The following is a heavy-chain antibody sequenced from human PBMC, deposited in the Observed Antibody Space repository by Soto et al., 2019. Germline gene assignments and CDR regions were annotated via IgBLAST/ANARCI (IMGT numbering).Heavy chain of an antibody. CDR1: GFTFSSYA. CDR3: ARYQLKGMDV. V-gene: IGHV3-23*01. D-gene: IGHD2-2*01. Sequence: GESLKISCVASGFTFSSYAMSWVRQAPGKGLEWVSAISGSGGSTYYADSVKGRFTISRDNSKNTLYLQMNSLRAEDTAVYYCARYQLKGMDVWGQGTTVTVPS. J-gene: IGHJ6*02. CDR2: ISGSGGST.